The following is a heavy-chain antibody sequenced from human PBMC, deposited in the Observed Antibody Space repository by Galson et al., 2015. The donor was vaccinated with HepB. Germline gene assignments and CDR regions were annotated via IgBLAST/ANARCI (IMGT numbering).Heavy chain of an antibody. CDR1: GGTFSSYA. J-gene: IGHJ3*02. V-gene: IGHV1-69*13. D-gene: IGHD2-8*01. CDR3: ARGRDIVLMVPESGAFDI. Sequence: SVKVSCKASGGTFSSYAISWVRQAPGQGLEWMGGIIPIFGTANYAQKFQGRVTITADESTSTAYMELSSLRSEDTAVYYCARGRDIVLMVPESGAFDIWGQGTMVTVSS. CDR2: IIPIFGTA.